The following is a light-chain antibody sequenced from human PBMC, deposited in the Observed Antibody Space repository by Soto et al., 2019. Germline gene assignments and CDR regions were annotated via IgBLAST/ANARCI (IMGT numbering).Light chain of an antibody. Sequence: QSVLTQPASVSGSPGQSITISCTGTRSDIGSYNSIAWYQQHPGKAPRVMIFEVTKRPSGISNRFSGSKSGSTASLGITGFQTGDEADYYCGSWDSSLSDYVLGNGTKVTVL. CDR1: RSDIGSYNS. J-gene: IGLJ1*01. V-gene: IGLV2-14*02. CDR3: GSWDSSLSDYV. CDR2: EVT.